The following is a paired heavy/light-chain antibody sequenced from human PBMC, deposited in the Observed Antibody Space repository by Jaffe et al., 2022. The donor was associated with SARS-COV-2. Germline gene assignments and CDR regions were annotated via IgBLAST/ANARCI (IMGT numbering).Heavy chain of an antibody. Sequence: EVQLVESGGGVVRPGGSLRLSCATSGFTFDDYGMSWVRQVPGKGLEWVSDINWNGRSTSYADSVKGRFIISRDNAKNSLYLQMNSLRADDTAFYHCARGRYRAADAKNWFDPWGQGTLVTVSS. CDR1: GFTFDDYG. CDR3: ARGRYRAADAKNWFDP. J-gene: IGHJ5*02. V-gene: IGHV3-20*01. D-gene: IGHD6-13*01. CDR2: INWNGRST.
Light chain of an antibody. CDR1: QSVSGY. Sequence: EIVLTQSPATLSLSPGERATLSCRASQSVSGYLAWYQQKPGQAPRLLIWDASNRATGIPARFSGSGSGTDFTLTISSLEPEDFAVYYCQQRSNWPLTFGGGTKVDIK. V-gene: IGKV3-11*01. J-gene: IGKJ4*01. CDR2: DAS. CDR3: QQRSNWPLT.